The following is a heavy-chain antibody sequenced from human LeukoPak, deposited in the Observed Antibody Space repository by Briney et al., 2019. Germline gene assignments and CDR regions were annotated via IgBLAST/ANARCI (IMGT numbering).Heavy chain of an antibody. CDR1: GYTFAKLS. V-gene: IGHV1-24*01. CDR3: ATTRGYSYGYGY. CDR2: FDREEGET. D-gene: IGHD5-18*01. J-gene: IGHJ4*02. Sequence: GASVKVSCKVSGYTFAKLSIHWVRQAPGKGLEWMGGFDREEGETIYEQKFQGRVTMIEDTSTNTAHMELSSLRSEDTAVYYCATTRGYSYGYGYWGQGTLVTVSS.